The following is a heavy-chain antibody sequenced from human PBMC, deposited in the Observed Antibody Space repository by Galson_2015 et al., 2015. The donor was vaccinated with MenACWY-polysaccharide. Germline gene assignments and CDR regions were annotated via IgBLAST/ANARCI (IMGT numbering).Heavy chain of an antibody. D-gene: IGHD2-2*01. CDR1: GFSFSYYA. CDR2: VTGSGGST. CDR3: GKVRWGSTVPAATMYV. V-gene: IGHV3-23*01. J-gene: IGHJ4*02. Sequence: SLRLSCAASGFSFSYYAMGWVRQAPGKGLEWVSAVTGSGGSTYYADPVKGRFTISRDNSNNTLSLQMKSLRAEDTAVYYYGKVRWGSTVPAATMYVWGQGTLVTVAS.